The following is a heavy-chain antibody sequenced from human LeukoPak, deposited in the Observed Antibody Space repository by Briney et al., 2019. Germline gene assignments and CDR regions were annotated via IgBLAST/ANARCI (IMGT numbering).Heavy chain of an antibody. D-gene: IGHD3-16*01. CDR3: AKQGGGKFDP. CDR1: GYNFFRYW. J-gene: IGHJ5*02. CDR2: IYPGDCDT. V-gene: IGHV5-51*01. Sequence: GESLKISCKASGYNFFRYWNGWGRQLPRKGLEWMGIIYPGDCDTRYSPSFQGRVTISADKSISTAYLQWSSLMAADTAMYYCAKQGGGKFDPWGQGTLVTVSS.